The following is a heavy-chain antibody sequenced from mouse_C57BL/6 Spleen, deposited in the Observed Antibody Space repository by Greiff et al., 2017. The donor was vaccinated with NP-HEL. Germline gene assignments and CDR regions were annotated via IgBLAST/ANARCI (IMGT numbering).Heavy chain of an antibody. CDR3: TRYYYGVYYFDY. V-gene: IGHV1-15*01. D-gene: IGHD1-2*01. Sequence: VQLQQSGAELVRPGASVTLSCKASGYTFTDYEMHWVKQTPVHGLEWIGAIDPETGGTAYNQKFKGKAILTADKSSSTAYMELRSLTSEDSAVYYCTRYYYGVYYFDYWGQGTTLTVSS. CDR2: IDPETGGT. J-gene: IGHJ2*01. CDR1: GYTFTDYE.